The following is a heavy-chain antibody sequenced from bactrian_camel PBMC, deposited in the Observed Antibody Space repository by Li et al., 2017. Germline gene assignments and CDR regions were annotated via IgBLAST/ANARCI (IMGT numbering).Heavy chain of an antibody. Sequence: VQLVESGGGLVQPGGSLRLSCVASGSGFTSSSYWMYWVRQAPGKGLEWVSGIDRSGGATDYADSVKGRFTISRDSAKNTLYLQLNSLKTEDTAIYYCATLESTGWILSRNSLGIHHWGIGTQVTDS. J-gene: IGHJ7*01. CDR1: GSGFTSSSYW. D-gene: IGHD5*01. CDR2: IDRSGGAT. V-gene: IGHV3S1*01.